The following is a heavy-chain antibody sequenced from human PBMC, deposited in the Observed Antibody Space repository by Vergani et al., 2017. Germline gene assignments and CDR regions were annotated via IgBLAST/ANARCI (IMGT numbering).Heavy chain of an antibody. J-gene: IGHJ6*02. CDR1: GFTFSSYW. D-gene: IGHD4-17*01. CDR3: ARRDYGDYVWTPRYYYGMDV. V-gene: IGHV3-7*01. CDR2: IKQDGSEK. Sequence: EVQLVESGGGLVQPGGSLRLSCAASGFTFSSYWMSWVRQAPGKGLEWVANIKQDGSEKYYVDSVKGRFTISRDNAKNSLYLQMNSLRAEDTAVYYCARRDYGDYVWTPRYYYGMDVWGQGTTVTVSS.